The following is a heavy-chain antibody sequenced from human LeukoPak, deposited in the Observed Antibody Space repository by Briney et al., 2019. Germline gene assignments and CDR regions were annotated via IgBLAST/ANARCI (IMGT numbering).Heavy chain of an antibody. CDR1: GYTYTGYY. CDR3: ARAKGSGSPNYFDY. V-gene: IGHV1-2*02. Sequence: ASVEVSCKASGYTYTGYYMHWVRQAPGQGLEWMGWINPNSGGTNYAQKFQGRVTMTRDTSISTAYMELSRLRSDDTAVYYCARAKGSGSPNYFDYWGQGTLVTVSS. D-gene: IGHD3-22*01. J-gene: IGHJ4*02. CDR2: INPNSGGT.